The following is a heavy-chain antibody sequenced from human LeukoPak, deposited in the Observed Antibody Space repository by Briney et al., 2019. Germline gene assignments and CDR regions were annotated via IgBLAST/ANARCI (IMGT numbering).Heavy chain of an antibody. J-gene: IGHJ3*02. Sequence: GGSLRLSCAASGFTFSSYAMSWVRQAPGKGLEWVSAISGSGGSTYYADSVKGRFTISRDNSKNTLYLQMNSLRAEDTAVYYCARVYCSSTSCGIDDAFDIWGQGTMVTVSS. D-gene: IGHD2-2*01. CDR1: GFTFSSYA. CDR3: ARVYCSSTSCGIDDAFDI. CDR2: ISGSGGST. V-gene: IGHV3-23*01.